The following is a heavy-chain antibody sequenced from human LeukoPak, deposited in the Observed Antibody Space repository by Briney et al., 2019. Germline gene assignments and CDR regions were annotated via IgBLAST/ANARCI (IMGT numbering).Heavy chain of an antibody. D-gene: IGHD3/OR15-3a*01. CDR3: ARSPPRFGGLQT. Sequence: SETLSLTCTVSGGSISSSSYYWGSIRHPPGTWLEWIVSIYSGVNTSYNPSLKSRVTISLDSSKRQLYLKLPSATSADTVVYYCARSPPRFGGLQTWGQGTLVTVSS. V-gene: IGHV4-39*07. CDR1: GGSISSSSYY. CDR2: IYSGVNT. J-gene: IGHJ4*02.